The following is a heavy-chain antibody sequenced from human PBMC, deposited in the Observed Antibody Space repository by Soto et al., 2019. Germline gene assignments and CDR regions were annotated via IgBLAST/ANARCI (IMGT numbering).Heavy chain of an antibody. J-gene: IGHJ1*01. CDR2: TYTGGNS. D-gene: IGHD3-10*01. Sequence: EVQLVQTGGGLIKPGGSLSLSCAASGLSVSDKYMSWVRQAPGKGLEWVSLTYTGGNSYFPDFVKGPFIVCRDLSKNTLFLHMNLLAAEVTAVYYCAREGYAYGLDFWGQGSLVSVSS. V-gene: IGHV3-53*02. CDR3: AREGYAYGLDF. CDR1: GLSVSDKY.